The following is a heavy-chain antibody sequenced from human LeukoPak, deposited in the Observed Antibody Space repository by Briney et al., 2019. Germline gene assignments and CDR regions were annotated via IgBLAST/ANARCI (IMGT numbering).Heavy chain of an antibody. CDR1: GGSISSGGYY. CDR3: ARGEPHDAFDI. V-gene: IGHV4-31*03. Sequence: PSETLSLTCTVSGGSISSGGYYWSWIRQHPGKGLEWIGYICYSGSTYYNPSLKSRVTISVDTSKNQFSLKLSSVTAADTAVYYCARGEPHDAFDIWGQGTMVTVSS. D-gene: IGHD3-16*01. CDR2: ICYSGST. J-gene: IGHJ3*02.